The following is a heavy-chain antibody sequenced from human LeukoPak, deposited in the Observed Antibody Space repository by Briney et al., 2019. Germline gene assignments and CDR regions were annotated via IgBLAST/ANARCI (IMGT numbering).Heavy chain of an antibody. CDR1: GFTFSSYG. Sequence: SGGSLRLSCAASGFTFSSYGMSWVRQAPGKGLEWVSAISGSGGSTYYADSVKGRFTISRDNSKNTLYLQMNSLRAEDTAVYYCAKDRYDSSGYRQGVDYFDYWGQGTLVTVSS. CDR2: ISGSGGST. CDR3: AKDRYDSSGYRQGVDYFDY. D-gene: IGHD3-22*01. J-gene: IGHJ4*02. V-gene: IGHV3-23*01.